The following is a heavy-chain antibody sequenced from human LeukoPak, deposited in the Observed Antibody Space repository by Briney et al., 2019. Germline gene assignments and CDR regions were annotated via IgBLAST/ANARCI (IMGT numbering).Heavy chain of an antibody. CDR2: IYPGDSDT. CDR3: ATSAASPEWIDP. V-gene: IGHV5-51*01. Sequence: GESLKISCKGSGYSFSNYWIAWVRQMPGKGLEWMGIIYPGDSDTRYSPSFQGLVTISADKSINTAYLQWSSLNASDTALYYCATSAASPEWIDPWGEKTLVTVSS. D-gene: IGHD2-15*01. J-gene: IGHJ5*02. CDR1: GYSFSNYW.